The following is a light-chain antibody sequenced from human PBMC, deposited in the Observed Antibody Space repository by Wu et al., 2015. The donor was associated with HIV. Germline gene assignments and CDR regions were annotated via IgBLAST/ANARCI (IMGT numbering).Light chain of an antibody. CDR3: QQFNNNPLT. CDR2: DAS. J-gene: IGKJ2*01. CDR1: QSISIW. Sequence: DIQMTQSPSTLSASVGDRVTITCRANQSISIWLAWYQQKPGKAPKLLIYDASHLNSGVPSRFSGTKSGTDFNLTINNVRPEDFATYYCQQFNNNPLTFGQGTKLDVK. V-gene: IGKV1-5*01.